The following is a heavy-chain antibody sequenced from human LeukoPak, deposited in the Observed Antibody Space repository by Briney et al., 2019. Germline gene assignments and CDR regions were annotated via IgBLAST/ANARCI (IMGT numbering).Heavy chain of an antibody. CDR3: ARAFLDFWSGYFMDV. Sequence: SVKVSCKASGYTFTGYYMPWVRQAPGQGLEWMGWINPNSGGTNYAQKFQARVTMTRDTSISTAYMELSRLRSDDTAVYYCARAFLDFWSGYFMDVWGKGTTVTVSS. CDR2: INPNSGGT. CDR1: GYTFTGYY. J-gene: IGHJ6*03. V-gene: IGHV1-2*02. D-gene: IGHD3-3*01.